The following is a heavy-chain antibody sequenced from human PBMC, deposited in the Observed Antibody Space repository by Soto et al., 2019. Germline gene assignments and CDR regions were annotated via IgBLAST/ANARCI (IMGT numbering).Heavy chain of an antibody. V-gene: IGHV3-30-3*01. D-gene: IGHD2-2*01. CDR3: ARSPGYCSTTRCYGRDFAMDV. Sequence: QVQLVEFGGGVVQPGRSLRLSCAASRFTFSNYAMHWVRQAPGKGLQWVALISFDGSTKYYADSVKGRFTISRDNSKNTLDLQMHSLRDEDTAVYYCARSPGYCSTTRCYGRDFAMDVWGQGSKVTVSS. CDR1: RFTFSNYA. J-gene: IGHJ6*02. CDR2: ISFDGSTK.